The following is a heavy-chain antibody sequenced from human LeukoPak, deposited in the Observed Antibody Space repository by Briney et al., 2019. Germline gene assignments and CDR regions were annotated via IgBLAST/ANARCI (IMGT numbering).Heavy chain of an antibody. CDR3: AREYYGDYVPSQPFDY. J-gene: IGHJ4*02. CDR2: IYYSGST. Sequence: PSQTLSLTCTVSGGSISSGDYYWSWIRQPPGKGLEWIGYIYYSGSTYYNPSLKSRVTISVDTSKNQFSLKLSSVTAADTAVYYCAREYYGDYVPSQPFDYWGQGTLVTVSS. D-gene: IGHD4-17*01. V-gene: IGHV4-30-4*01. CDR1: GGSISSGDYY.